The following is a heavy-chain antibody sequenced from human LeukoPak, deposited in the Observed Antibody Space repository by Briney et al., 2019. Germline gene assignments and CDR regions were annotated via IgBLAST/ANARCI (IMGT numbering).Heavy chain of an antibody. CDR1: GYTFTSYG. V-gene: IGHV1-18*04. Sequence: GAPAKVSCKASGYTFTSYGINWVRQAPGQGLEWMAWITAYNGHTNYAQNLQGRVTVTTDTSTSTAYMELTSLRSDDTAIYSCARAPYSTGVTWCFDSWGQGTLVTVSS. D-gene: IGHD6-19*01. CDR3: ARAPYSTGVTWCFDS. J-gene: IGHJ5*01. CDR2: ITAYNGHT.